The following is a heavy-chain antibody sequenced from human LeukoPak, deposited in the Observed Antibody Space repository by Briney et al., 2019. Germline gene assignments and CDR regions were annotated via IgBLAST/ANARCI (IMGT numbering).Heavy chain of an antibody. D-gene: IGHD3-3*01. CDR3: ARVDITISGTVITPFDY. J-gene: IGHJ4*02. CDR1: GYSFRSYG. Sequence: ASVKVSFKASGYSFRSYGISWVRQAPGQGLEWMGWISRHNGNTNYAQNLQGRVTMTTDTSTGTAYMEVRSLRSDDTAMYYCARVDITISGTVITPFDYWGQGTLVTVSS. CDR2: ISRHNGNT. V-gene: IGHV1-18*04.